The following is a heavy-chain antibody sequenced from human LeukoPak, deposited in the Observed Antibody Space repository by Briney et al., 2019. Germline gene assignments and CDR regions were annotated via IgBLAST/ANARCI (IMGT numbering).Heavy chain of an antibody. Sequence: GGSLRLSCAASGFTVSSNYMSWVRQAPGKGLEWVSVIYSGGSTYYADSVKGRFTISRGNSKNTLYLQMNSLRAEDTAVYYCARGPVKVFGSSSWWPLDYWGQGALVTVSS. J-gene: IGHJ4*02. CDR3: ARGPVKVFGSSSWWPLDY. D-gene: IGHD6-13*01. CDR1: GFTVSSNY. V-gene: IGHV3-66*01. CDR2: IYSGGST.